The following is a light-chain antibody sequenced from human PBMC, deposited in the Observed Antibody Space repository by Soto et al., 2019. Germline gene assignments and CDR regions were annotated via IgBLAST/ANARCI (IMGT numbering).Light chain of an antibody. Sequence: QSVLSQPPSVSGAPGQRITISCTGSSSNIGANYDVHWYRQVPGTAPKLLMSGDNNRPSGVADRFSGSKSGTSASLAITSLQAEDEADYYCQSYDSGLNRVFGTGTKLTVL. CDR3: QSYDSGLNRV. CDR2: GDN. CDR1: SSNIGANYD. V-gene: IGLV1-40*01. J-gene: IGLJ1*01.